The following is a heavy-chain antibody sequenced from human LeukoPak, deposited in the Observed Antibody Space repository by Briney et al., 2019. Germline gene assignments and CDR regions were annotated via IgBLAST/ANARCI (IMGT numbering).Heavy chain of an antibody. CDR1: GYTFTSYG. CDR2: ISAYNGNT. Sequence: ASVKVSCKASGYTFTSYGISWVRQAPGQGLEWMGWISAYNGNTNYAQKLQGKVTMTTDTSTSTAYMELSSLRSEDTAVYYCARPRDVLRYFDWSADVAFDIWGQGTMVTVSS. V-gene: IGHV1-18*01. CDR3: ARPRDVLRYFDWSADVAFDI. D-gene: IGHD3-9*01. J-gene: IGHJ3*02.